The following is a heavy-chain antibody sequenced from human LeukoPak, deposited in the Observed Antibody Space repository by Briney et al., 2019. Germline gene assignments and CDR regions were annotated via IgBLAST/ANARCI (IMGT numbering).Heavy chain of an antibody. Sequence: GGSLRLSCAASGFTFPNTWMSWVRQAPGKGLEWVGRIKSKTDGGTADYAAPGKGRFTISRDDSKNTMYLQMNSLKTEDAAVYYCITWRWFDPWGQGTLVTVSS. CDR1: GFTFPNTW. J-gene: IGHJ5*02. CDR2: IKSKTDGGTA. V-gene: IGHV3-15*01. CDR3: ITWRWFDP.